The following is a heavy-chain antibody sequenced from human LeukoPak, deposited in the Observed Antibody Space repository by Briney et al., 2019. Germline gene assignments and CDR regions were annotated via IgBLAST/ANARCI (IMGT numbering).Heavy chain of an antibody. CDR1: GGSFSGYY. V-gene: IGHV4-34*01. J-gene: IGHJ6*03. Sequence: PSETLSLTCAVYGGSFSGYYWSWIRQPPGKGLEWIGEINHSGSTNYNPSLKSRVTISVDTSKNQFSLKLSSVTAADTAVYYCARQSGSYGAYYYYMDVWGKGTTVTISS. CDR3: ARQSGSYGAYYYYMDV. CDR2: INHSGST. D-gene: IGHD1-26*01.